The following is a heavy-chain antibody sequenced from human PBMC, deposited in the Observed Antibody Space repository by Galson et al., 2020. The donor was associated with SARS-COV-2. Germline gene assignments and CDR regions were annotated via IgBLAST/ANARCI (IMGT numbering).Heavy chain of an antibody. V-gene: IGHV3-30*04. Sequence: GGSLRLSCAASGFTFSSYGMHWVRQAPGKGLEWVAVILYDGSNKKYADSVKGRFTMSRDNSKNTLYLQMNSLRAEDTAVYYCARERLGGGFGGHDYWGQGTLVTVSS. J-gene: IGHJ4*02. D-gene: IGHD3-3*01. CDR3: ARERLGGGFGGHDY. CDR2: ILYDGSNK. CDR1: GFTFSSYG.